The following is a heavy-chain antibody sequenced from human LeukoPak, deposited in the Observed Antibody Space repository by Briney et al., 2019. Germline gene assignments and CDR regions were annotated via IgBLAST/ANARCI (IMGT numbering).Heavy chain of an antibody. CDR1: GGSFSGYY. CDR2: INHSGST. V-gene: IGHV4-34*01. D-gene: IGHD5-24*01. J-gene: IGHJ3*02. Sequence: SETLSLTCAVYGGSFSGYYWSWIRQPPGKGLEWIGEINHSGSTNYNPSLKSRVTISVDTSKNQFSLKLSSVTAADTAVYYCASRDGYNDAFGIWGQGTMVTVSS. CDR3: ASRDGYNDAFGI.